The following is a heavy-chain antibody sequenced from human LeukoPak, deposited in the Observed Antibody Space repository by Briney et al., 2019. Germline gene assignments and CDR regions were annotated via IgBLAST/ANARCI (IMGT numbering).Heavy chain of an antibody. Sequence: ASVKVSCKASGYTFTSYGISWVRQAPGQGLEWMGWISAYNGNTNYAQKLQGRVTMTTDTSTSTAYVELRSLRSDDTAVYYCARDFLWGFPTLFDYWGQGTLVTVSS. CDR1: GYTFTSYG. CDR3: ARDFLWGFPTLFDY. CDR2: ISAYNGNT. D-gene: IGHD3-16*01. V-gene: IGHV1-18*01. J-gene: IGHJ4*02.